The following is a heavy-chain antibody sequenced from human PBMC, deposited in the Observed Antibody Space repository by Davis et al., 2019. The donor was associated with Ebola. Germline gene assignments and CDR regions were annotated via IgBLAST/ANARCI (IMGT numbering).Heavy chain of an antibody. D-gene: IGHD6-13*01. J-gene: IGHJ6*02. CDR1: GFTFSSYA. V-gene: IGHV3-64*01. CDR2: ISSNGGST. CDR3: VTESIAAAGTLFYYYGMDV. Sequence: PGGSLRLSCAASGFTFSSYAMHWVRQAPGKGLEYVSAISSNGGSTYYANSVKARFTISRDNSKNTLYLQMGSLRAEDTAVYYCVTESIAAAGTLFYYYGMDVWGQGTTVTVSS.